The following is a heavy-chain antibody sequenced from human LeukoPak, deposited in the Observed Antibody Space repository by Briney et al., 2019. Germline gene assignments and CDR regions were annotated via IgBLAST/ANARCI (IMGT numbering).Heavy chain of an antibody. Sequence: GGSLRLSCAASGFTFSDYYMSWIRQAPGKGLEWVSYISSSGTTIYYADSVKGRFTISSDSAKKSLNLQMNSLRAEDTAVYYCARAKYCSSTSCYPPFGMDVWGQGTTVTVSS. V-gene: IGHV3-11*01. CDR2: ISSSGTTI. J-gene: IGHJ6*02. CDR3: ARAKYCSSTSCYPPFGMDV. CDR1: GFTFSDYY. D-gene: IGHD2-2*01.